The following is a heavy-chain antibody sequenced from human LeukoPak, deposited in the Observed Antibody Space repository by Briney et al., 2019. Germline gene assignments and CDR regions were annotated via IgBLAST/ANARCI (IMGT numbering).Heavy chain of an antibody. J-gene: IGHJ4*02. CDR3: ARGGSEQLAPPFDS. CDR1: GYTFTTYY. V-gene: IGHV1-46*01. Sequence: ASVKVSCKASGYTFTTYYMHWVRQAPGQGRERMGMVNPGSGSTNYAPKFQGRVTMTRDTSTNTAYMDLSSLRPGDTALYYCARGGSEQLAPPFDSGGQGTLVTVSA. CDR2: VNPGSGST. D-gene: IGHD3-10*01.